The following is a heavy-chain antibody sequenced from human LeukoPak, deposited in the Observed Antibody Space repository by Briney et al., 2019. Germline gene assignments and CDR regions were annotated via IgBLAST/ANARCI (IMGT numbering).Heavy chain of an antibody. CDR3: ARGRWGGDTSSDWDY. J-gene: IGHJ4*02. CDR2: INLIGST. CDR1: GESFSGYY. V-gene: IGHV4-34*01. Sequence: SDTLSLTCAVYGESFSGYYLSWIRQPPGKGLEWMGEINLIGSTNYKSSLQSRVTISTDTSKNQFSLNRRSVTAADTAVYYCARGRWGGDTSSDWDYWGQGILVTVSS. D-gene: IGHD3/OR15-3a*01.